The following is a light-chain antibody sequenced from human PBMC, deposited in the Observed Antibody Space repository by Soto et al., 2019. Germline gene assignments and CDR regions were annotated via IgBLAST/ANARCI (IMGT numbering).Light chain of an antibody. J-gene: IGKJ4*01. Sequence: EIVMTQSPATLSVSPGERATLSCRASQSVSSNLAWYQQKPGQAPRLLIYGASTRATGIPARFSGSRSGTEFTLTISSLQSEDFAVYYCQQYYNWPPLTFGGGTKVEIK. CDR3: QQYYNWPPLT. CDR1: QSVSSN. CDR2: GAS. V-gene: IGKV3-15*01.